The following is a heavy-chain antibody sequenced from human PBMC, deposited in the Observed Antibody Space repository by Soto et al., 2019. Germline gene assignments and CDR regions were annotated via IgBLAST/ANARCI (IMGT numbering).Heavy chain of an antibody. V-gene: IGHV1-18*01. CDR2: ISAYNGNT. CDR1: GYTLSSYG. CDR3: AKHYSSSFLFDY. D-gene: IGHD6-6*01. Sequence: QVELVQSKTEVKEPGASVKVSCKASGYTLSSYGISWVRQAPGQGLEWMGWISAYNGNTHYTQKVQGRVIMTTDTSRIKAYMELRSLRSDDTAMYYCAKHYSSSFLFDYLGQGTQVTVSS. J-gene: IGHJ4*02.